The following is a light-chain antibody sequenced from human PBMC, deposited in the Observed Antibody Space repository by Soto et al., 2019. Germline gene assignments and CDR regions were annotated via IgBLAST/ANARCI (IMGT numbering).Light chain of an antibody. CDR2: AAS. Sequence: DIQMTQSPSSLSASVGDRVTITCRASHSINTYLNWYQQKPGKAPKLLIYAASSLQSGVPSRFSGSGSGTEFTLTISSLQPDDFATYYCQQYNTYSPLTFGGGTKVDI. CDR3: QQYNTYSPLT. J-gene: IGKJ4*01. CDR1: HSINTY. V-gene: IGKV1-39*01.